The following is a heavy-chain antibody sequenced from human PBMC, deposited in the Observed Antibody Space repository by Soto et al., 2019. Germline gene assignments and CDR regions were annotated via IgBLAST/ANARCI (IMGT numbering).Heavy chain of an antibody. CDR1: GGSLSSSSYY. CDR3: ARTKYATYYIDV. CDR2: IYYSGST. J-gene: IGHJ6*03. Sequence: SETLCLTCTVSGGSLSSSSYYWGWIRQPPGKGLEWIGSIYYSGSTYYNPSLKSRVTISVDTSKSQFSLNLSSVTAADTAVYYCARTKYATYYIDVWGKGTTVTVSS. D-gene: IGHD2-2*01. V-gene: IGHV4-39*01.